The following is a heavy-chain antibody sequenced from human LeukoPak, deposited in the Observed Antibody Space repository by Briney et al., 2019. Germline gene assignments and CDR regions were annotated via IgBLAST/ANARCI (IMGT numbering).Heavy chain of an antibody. Sequence: SETLSLTCTVSGGSISSYYWSWIRQPPGKGLEWIGYIYYSGSTNYNPSLKSRVTISVDTSKNQFSLKLSSVTAADTAVYYCARGRPTMVRGVATPFDYWGQGTLVTVSS. CDR3: ARGRPTMVRGVATPFDY. CDR1: GGSISSYY. CDR2: IYYSGST. V-gene: IGHV4-59*08. J-gene: IGHJ4*02. D-gene: IGHD3-10*01.